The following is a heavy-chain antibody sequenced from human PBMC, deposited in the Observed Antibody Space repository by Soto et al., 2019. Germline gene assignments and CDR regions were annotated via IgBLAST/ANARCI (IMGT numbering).Heavy chain of an antibody. CDR1: GLTFSSYA. CDR2: VSHDGKSG. D-gene: IGHD6-19*01. V-gene: IGHV3-30*14. CDR3: ARLDKFNGGWS. Sequence: VQLVESGGGVVQPGRSLRLSCAASGLTFSSYAMHWVRRAPGKGLEWVAAVSHDGKSGFYADSVSGRFTVSRDNSNNLVYLQMDRLRPEDTALFYCARLDKFNGGWSWGQGTAVTVSS. J-gene: IGHJ4*02.